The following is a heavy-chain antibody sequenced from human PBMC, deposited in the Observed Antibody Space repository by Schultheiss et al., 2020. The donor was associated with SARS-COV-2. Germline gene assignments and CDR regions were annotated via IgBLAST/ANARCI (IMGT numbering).Heavy chain of an antibody. J-gene: IGHJ4*02. D-gene: IGHD2-21*02. CDR2: IYSGGST. Sequence: GGSLRLSCAASGFTFDDYGMSWVRQAPGKGLEWVSVIYSGGSTYYADSVKGRFTISRDNSKNTLYLQMNSLRAEDTAVYYCAGWGLRRDFDYWGQGTLVTVSS. V-gene: IGHV3-66*02. CDR3: AGWGLRRDFDY. CDR1: GFTFDDYG.